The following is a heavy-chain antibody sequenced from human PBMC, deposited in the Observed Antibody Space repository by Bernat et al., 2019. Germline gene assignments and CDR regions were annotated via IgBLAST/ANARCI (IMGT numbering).Heavy chain of an antibody. D-gene: IGHD3-10*01. CDR3: EQILLLLRGKQPLLRRTYSFDY. V-gene: IGHV2-26*01. CDR1: AFSLGNTTMR. J-gene: IGHJ4*02. Sequence: QVTLKESGPVLAKPTDTLTLTCTVSAFSLGNTTMRLRWLRQPPGRPLQWLTLFFSNDEDYYTSSLRSRLAISRDTSKSEVVLTLTNMVPVETATFYCEQILLLLRGKQPLLRRTYSFDYWGRGTLVTVSA. CDR2: FFSNDED.